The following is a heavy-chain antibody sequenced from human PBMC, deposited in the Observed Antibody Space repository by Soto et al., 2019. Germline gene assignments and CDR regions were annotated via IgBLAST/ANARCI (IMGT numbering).Heavy chain of an antibody. J-gene: IGHJ4*02. CDR1: GFTFSSYA. CDR3: AKGCGQNGKGTY. CDR2: ISGSGGTA. V-gene: IGHV3-23*01. Sequence: EVQLLESGGGSVQPGGSLRLSCAASGFTFSSYAMHWVRRPPGKGLEWVSSISGSGGTAYYADSVKGRFSITRDSRVNTIYLQKNTMRAEVTAVYYCAKGCGQNGKGTYWSQGTLVPV. D-gene: IGHD1-1*01.